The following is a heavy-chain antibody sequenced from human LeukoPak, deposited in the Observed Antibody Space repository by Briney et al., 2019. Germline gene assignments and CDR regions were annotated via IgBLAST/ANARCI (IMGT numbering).Heavy chain of an antibody. Sequence: GGSLRLSRVASEFNFFSYGMQWVRQAPGKGLVWVSRIFADGSTTSYADSVKGRFTISRDNAKNTLYLQMNSLRAEDTAVYYCARELPREVTLDYWGQGTLVTVSP. D-gene: IGHD2-21*02. CDR3: ARELPREVTLDY. J-gene: IGHJ4*01. CDR1: EFNFFSYG. V-gene: IGHV3-74*01. CDR2: IFADGSTT.